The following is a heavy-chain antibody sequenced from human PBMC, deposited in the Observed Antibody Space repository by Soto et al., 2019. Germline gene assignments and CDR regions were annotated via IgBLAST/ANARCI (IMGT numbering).Heavy chain of an antibody. V-gene: IGHV4-31*03. CDR2: IYYSGST. CDR3: ARAYYYGSGPAFDI. Sequence: SETLSLTCTVSGGSISSGGYYWSWIRQHPGKGLEWIGYIYYSGSTYYNPSLKSRVTISVDTSKNQFSLKLSSVTAADTAVYYCARAYYYGSGPAFDIWGQGTMVTVS. CDR1: GGSISSGGYY. D-gene: IGHD3-10*01. J-gene: IGHJ3*02.